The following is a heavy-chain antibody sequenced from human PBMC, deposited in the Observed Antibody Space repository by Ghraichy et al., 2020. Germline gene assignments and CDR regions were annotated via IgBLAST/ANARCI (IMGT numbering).Heavy chain of an antibody. CDR1: GFTFSTYT. Sequence: GGSLRLSCAASGFTFSTYTMNWVRQAPGKGLEWVSSITSSGSYIYYADSVKGRFTISRDNAKSSLYLQMNSLRPEDTAVYFCARDRGSIAARPAWGQGTLVTVSS. J-gene: IGHJ5*02. V-gene: IGHV3-21*01. CDR3: ARDRGSIAARPA. D-gene: IGHD6-6*01. CDR2: ITSSGSYI.